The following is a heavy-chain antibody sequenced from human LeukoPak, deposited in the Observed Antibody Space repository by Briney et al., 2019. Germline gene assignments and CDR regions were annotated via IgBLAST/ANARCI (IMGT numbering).Heavy chain of an antibody. CDR1: GGTFSSYA. D-gene: IGHD3-10*01. J-gene: IGHJ4*02. CDR3: ARDRHGGSYGSGSYYDY. V-gene: IGHV1-69*13. CDR2: IIPIFGTA. Sequence: SVKVSCKASGGTFSSYAISWVRRAPGQGLEWMGGIIPIFGTANYAQKFQGRVTITADESTSTAYMELSSLRSEDTAVYYCARDRHGGSYGSGSYYDYWGQGTLVTVSS.